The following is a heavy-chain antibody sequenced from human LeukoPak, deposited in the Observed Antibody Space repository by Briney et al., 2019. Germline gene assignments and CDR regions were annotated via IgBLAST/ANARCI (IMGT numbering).Heavy chain of an antibody. V-gene: IGHV4-30-2*01. J-gene: IGHJ4*02. D-gene: IGHD3-22*01. CDR3: ARALIVVVTLDY. Sequence: PSETLSLTCTVSGGSISSGGYYWSWIRQPPGKGLEWIGYIYHSGSTYYNPSLKSRVTISVDRSKNQFSLKLGSVTAADTAVYYCARALIVVVTLDYWGQGTLVTVSS. CDR1: GGSISSGGYY. CDR2: IYHSGST.